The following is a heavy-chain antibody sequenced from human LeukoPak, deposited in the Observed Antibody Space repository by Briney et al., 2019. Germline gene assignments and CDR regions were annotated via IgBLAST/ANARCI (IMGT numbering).Heavy chain of an antibody. Sequence: EPGGSLRLSCAASGFMFSNYWMHWVYQAPGKGLVWVSRINSDGSSRSYADSVKGRFTISRDNAKNTLYLQMNSLRAEDTAVYCCARGKVDVFDIWGQGTMVTVSS. CDR2: INSDGSSR. V-gene: IGHV3-74*01. J-gene: IGHJ3*02. CDR3: ARGKVDVFDI. CDR1: GFMFSNYW.